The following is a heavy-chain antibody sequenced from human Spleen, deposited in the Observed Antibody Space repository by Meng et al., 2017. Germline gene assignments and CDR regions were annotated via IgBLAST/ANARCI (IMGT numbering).Heavy chain of an antibody. Sequence: QLQLQESGPGRVKPSETLSLTRTVSGGSISSSFFYWGWVRQPPGKGLEWIGSIYYTGSTYYNPSLKSRVTISIDTSKNQFSLKLSSVTAADTAVYYCARLDDTGIDYWGQGILVTVSS. V-gene: IGHV4-39*01. CDR1: GGSISSSFFY. CDR2: IYYTGST. J-gene: IGHJ4*02. D-gene: IGHD5-18*01. CDR3: ARLDDTGIDY.